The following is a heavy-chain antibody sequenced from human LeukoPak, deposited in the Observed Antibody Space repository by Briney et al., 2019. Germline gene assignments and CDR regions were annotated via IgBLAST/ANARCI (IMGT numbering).Heavy chain of an antibody. J-gene: IGHJ4*02. CDR1: GFTFSSYA. CDR3: ARTSSLGY. CDR2: ISYDGSNK. V-gene: IGHV3-30-3*01. D-gene: IGHD3-16*01. Sequence: GGSLRLSCAASGFTFSSYAMHWARQAPGKGLEWVAVISYDGSNKYYADSVKGRFTISRDNSKNTLYLQMNSLRAEDTAVYYCARTSSLGYWGQGTLVTVSS.